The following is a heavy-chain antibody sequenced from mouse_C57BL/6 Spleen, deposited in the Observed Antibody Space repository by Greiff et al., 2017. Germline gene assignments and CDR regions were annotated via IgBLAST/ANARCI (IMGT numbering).Heavy chain of an antibody. CDR2: IYPGSGST. CDR3: ARWDYGSSYNFDV. J-gene: IGHJ1*03. V-gene: IGHV1-55*01. Sequence: QVQLQQPGAELVKPGASVKMSCKASGYTFTSYWITWVKQRPAQGLEWIGDIYPGSGSTNYNEKFKSKATLTVDTSSSTAYMQLSSLTSEDSAVYYCARWDYGSSYNFDVWGTGTTVTVSS. D-gene: IGHD1-1*01. CDR1: GYTFTSYW.